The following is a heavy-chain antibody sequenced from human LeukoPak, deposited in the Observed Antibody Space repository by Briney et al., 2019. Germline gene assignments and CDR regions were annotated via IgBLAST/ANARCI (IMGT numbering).Heavy chain of an antibody. Sequence: GGSLRLSCAASGFTFDDYGVSWVRQAPGKGLEWVSGINWNGDSTGYADSVKGRFTISRDNAKNSLYLQMNSLRVEDTALYHCARARRGRYSSSWYYFDYWGQGTLVTVSS. CDR3: ARARRGRYSSSWYYFDY. D-gene: IGHD6-13*01. CDR1: GFTFDDYG. CDR2: INWNGDST. J-gene: IGHJ4*02. V-gene: IGHV3-20*01.